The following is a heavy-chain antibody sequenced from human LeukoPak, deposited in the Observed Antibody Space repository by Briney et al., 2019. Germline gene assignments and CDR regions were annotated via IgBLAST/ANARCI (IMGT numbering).Heavy chain of an antibody. CDR1: GGSISSYY. D-gene: IGHD3-16*01. CDR3: ARYGLIRGNDY. V-gene: IGHV4-59*01. J-gene: IGHJ4*02. CDR2: IYNIGST. Sequence: PSETLSLICTVSGGSISSYYWSWIRQPPGKGLEWIGYIYNIGSTRYNPSLKSRVAISIDTSKNQFSLKLSSVTAADTAVYYCARYGLIRGNDYWGQGTLVTVSS.